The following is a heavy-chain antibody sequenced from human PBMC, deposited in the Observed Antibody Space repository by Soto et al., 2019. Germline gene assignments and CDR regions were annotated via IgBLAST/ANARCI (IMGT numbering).Heavy chain of an antibody. V-gene: IGHV4-30-2*01. J-gene: IGHJ5*02. D-gene: IGHD2-2*01. CDR3: ARGRTGLFCSRDKCPGNWFDA. CDR2: NYHGGTT. Sequence: PSETLSLTCAVSGGSISSGDSSWCWRRQPPGRGLEWIGHNYHGGTTFYNPPLKSRVAISEDRSKNHFSLNLSSVAAADTAVYYGARGRTGLFCSRDKCPGNWFDAWGQGTLVTVSS. CDR1: GGSISSGDSS.